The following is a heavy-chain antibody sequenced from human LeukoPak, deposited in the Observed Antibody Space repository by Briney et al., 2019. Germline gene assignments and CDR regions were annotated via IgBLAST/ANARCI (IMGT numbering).Heavy chain of an antibody. CDR2: MYHTGTI. Sequence: SETLSLTCAVSGAPISSNNWWSWVRQPPGKGLEWIGEMYHTGTINYNPSLKSRVTMSVDKSKNHFSPKVSSVTVADTAVYYCARDGGIAAPGTRGMDVWGQGTTVTVSS. D-gene: IGHD6-13*01. CDR3: ARDGGIAAPGTRGMDV. CDR1: GAPISSNNW. J-gene: IGHJ6*02. V-gene: IGHV4-4*02.